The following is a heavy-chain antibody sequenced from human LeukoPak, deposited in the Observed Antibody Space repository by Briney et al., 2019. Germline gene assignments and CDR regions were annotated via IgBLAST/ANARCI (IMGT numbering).Heavy chain of an antibody. V-gene: IGHV1-2*07. CDR1: GYSFSDYY. CDR2: INPKSSGR. D-gene: IGHD2-15*01. CDR3: ARDGAVVAAALWFDP. Sequence: ASVKVSCKTSGYSFSDYYIHWVRQAPGQGLEWMGWINPKSSGRNYALKFQGRVTMTKDTSTSTAYLELSSLRSDDTAVYYCARDGAVVAAALWFDPWGQGTLVTVSS. J-gene: IGHJ5*02.